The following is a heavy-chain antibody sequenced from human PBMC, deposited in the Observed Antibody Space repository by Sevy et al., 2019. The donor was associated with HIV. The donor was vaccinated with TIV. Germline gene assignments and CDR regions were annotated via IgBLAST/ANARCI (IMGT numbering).Heavy chain of an antibody. CDR1: GG. V-gene: IGHV4-59*08. D-gene: IGHD1-26*01. Sequence: SETLSLTCTVSGGWIRQPPGKGLEWIANIYYNGHINYNPSLKSRVTLSLDTSKNQFSLRLSSVTAADTAMYYCAGENAWGRGYSWGQGTLVTVSS. CDR2: IYYNGHI. J-gene: IGHJ4*02. CDR3: AGENAWGRGYS.